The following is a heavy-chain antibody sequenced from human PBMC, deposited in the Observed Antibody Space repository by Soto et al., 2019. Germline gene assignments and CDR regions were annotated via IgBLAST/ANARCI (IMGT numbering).Heavy chain of an antibody. V-gene: IGHV1-3*04. CDR3: EGGPLCGGVCYYHWLDP. CDR2: SNIGNGNT. J-gene: IGHJ5*02. CDR1: GYTFTSYA. Sequence: QVQLVQSGAEVNKPGASVRVSCRTSGYTFTSYAIHWVRQAPGQGLEWMAWSNIGNGNTKYSQKFQGRVTVSRDTSARTAYMELSSLGSEDTAVYYCEGGPLCGGVCYYHWLDPWGEGTLVTVSS. D-gene: IGHD2-21*02.